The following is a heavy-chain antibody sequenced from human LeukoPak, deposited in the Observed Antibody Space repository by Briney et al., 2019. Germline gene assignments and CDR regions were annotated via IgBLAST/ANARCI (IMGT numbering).Heavy chain of an antibody. D-gene: IGHD2-15*01. CDR2: INPTSGGP. V-gene: IGHV1-2*02. CDR3: ARDSEIVGIVPMVAAGSGAFDI. J-gene: IGHJ3*02. CDR1: GYIFTGYY. Sequence: ASLKVSCKASGYIFTGYYIHWVRQAPGQGLEWMGWINPTSGGPNYTQNLQGRVTMTRDTSIRTVYMELSRLRSDDTAVYYCARDSEIVGIVPMVAAGSGAFDIWGQGTLVTVSS.